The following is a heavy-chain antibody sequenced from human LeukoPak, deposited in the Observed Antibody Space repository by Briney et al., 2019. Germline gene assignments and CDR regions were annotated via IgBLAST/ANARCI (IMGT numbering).Heavy chain of an antibody. CDR1: GGSISSYY. CDR2: INHSGST. V-gene: IGHV4-34*01. D-gene: IGHD3-22*01. Sequence: SETLSLTCTVSGGSISSYYWSWIRQPPGKGLEWIGEINHSGSTNYNPSLKSRVTISVDTSKNQFSLKLSSVTAADTAVYYCARGKYDTSGYYQQFDFWGQGTLVTVSS. J-gene: IGHJ4*02. CDR3: ARGKYDTSGYYQQFDF.